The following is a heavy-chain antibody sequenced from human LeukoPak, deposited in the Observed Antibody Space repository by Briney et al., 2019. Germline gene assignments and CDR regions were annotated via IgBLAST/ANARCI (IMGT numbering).Heavy chain of an antibody. CDR3: ASLPSNTVTHDY. CDR1: GYSTCSSYY. D-gene: IGHD4-11*01. J-gene: IGHJ4*02. V-gene: IGHV4-38-2*01. Sequence: PSETLSLTCAVSGYSTCSSYYWGWIRQPPGKGLEWIGTIYHSGSTHYNPSLKSRVTLSVDTSKNQFSLKLRSVTAADTAVYYCASLPSNTVTHDYWGQGTLVTVSS. CDR2: IYHSGST.